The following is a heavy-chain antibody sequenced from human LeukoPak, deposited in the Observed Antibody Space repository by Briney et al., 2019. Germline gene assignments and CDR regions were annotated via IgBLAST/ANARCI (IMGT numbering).Heavy chain of an antibody. CDR2: INPSCGST. CDR1: GYTFTSYY. J-gene: IGHJ4*02. D-gene: IGHD2-2*02. CDR3: ASGGRYCSSTSCYTPDF. V-gene: IGHV1-46*01. Sequence: ASVKVSCRASGYTFTSYYMHWVRQAPGQGLEWMGIINPSCGSTSYAQKFQGRVTMTRDTSTSTVYMELSSLRSEDTAVYYCASGGRYCSSTSCYTPDFWGQGTLVTVSS.